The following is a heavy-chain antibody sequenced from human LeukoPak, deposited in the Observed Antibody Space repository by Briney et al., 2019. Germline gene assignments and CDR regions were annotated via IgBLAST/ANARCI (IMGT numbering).Heavy chain of an antibody. CDR3: ARVGQKKITHYYMDV. V-gene: IGHV1-2*02. CDR2: INPNSGGT. D-gene: IGHD3-16*01. J-gene: IGHJ6*03. CDR1: GYTFTGHY. Sequence: GASVKVSCKASGYTFTGHYMHWVRQAPGQGLEWMGWINPNSGGTNYAQKFQGRVTMTRDPSISPAYMELGRQRSDDSAVYYFARVGQKKITHYYMDVWGKGTTVTVSS.